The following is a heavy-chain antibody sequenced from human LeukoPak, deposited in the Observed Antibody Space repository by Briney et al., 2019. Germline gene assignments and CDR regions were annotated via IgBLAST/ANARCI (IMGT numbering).Heavy chain of an antibody. V-gene: IGHV1-2*02. J-gene: IGHJ4*02. Sequence: ASVKVSCKASGYTFTGYYMHWVRQAPGQGLEWMGWINPNSGGTNYAQKFQGRVTMTRDTSISTAYMELTRLRSDDTAVYYCAKGLITFGGVIVQAYDYWGQGTLVTVSS. CDR1: GYTFTGYY. D-gene: IGHD3-16*02. CDR3: AKGLITFGGVIVQAYDY. CDR2: INPNSGGT.